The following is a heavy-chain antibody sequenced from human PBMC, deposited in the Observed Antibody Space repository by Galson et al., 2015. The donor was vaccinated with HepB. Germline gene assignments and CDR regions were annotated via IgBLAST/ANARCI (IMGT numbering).Heavy chain of an antibody. V-gene: IGHV3-30*04. CDR1: GFTFSSYA. CDR3: ARDRVVYYYDSTPSHGMDV. CDR2: ISYDGKHE. D-gene: IGHD3-22*01. J-gene: IGHJ6*02. Sequence: SLRLSCAASGFTFSSYAMHWVRQAPGKGLEWVAVISYDGKHEYYADSVKGRFTISRDNSKNTLYLQMNSLRAEDTAVYYCARDRVVYYYDSTPSHGMDVWGQGTTVTVSS.